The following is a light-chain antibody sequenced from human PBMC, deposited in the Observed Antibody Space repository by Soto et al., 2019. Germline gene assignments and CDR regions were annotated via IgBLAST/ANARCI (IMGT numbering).Light chain of an antibody. V-gene: IGKV1-5*03. CDR3: QQYNRYST. CDR1: QSITSW. Sequence: DIQLTPSPSFLSASVGDTVTITCRASQSITSWLAWYQQRPGKAPKLLIHKASNLESGVPSRFSGSGSGTEFTLTISSLQPDDSATYYCQQYNRYSTFGQGTKVDIK. J-gene: IGKJ1*01. CDR2: KAS.